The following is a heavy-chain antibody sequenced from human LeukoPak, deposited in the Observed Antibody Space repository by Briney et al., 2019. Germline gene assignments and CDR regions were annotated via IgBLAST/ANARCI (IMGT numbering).Heavy chain of an antibody. Sequence: SETLSLTCTVSGGSISGSSYYWGWIRQPPGKGLEWIGTIYYRGNTYYNPSLKSRVSISVDTSKNQFSLKLSSVTAADTAVYYCAGRDGYNRKLFFDYWGQGTLVTVSS. V-gene: IGHV4-39*07. CDR1: GGSISGSSYY. J-gene: IGHJ4*02. D-gene: IGHD5-24*01. CDR3: AGRDGYNRKLFFDY. CDR2: IYYRGNT.